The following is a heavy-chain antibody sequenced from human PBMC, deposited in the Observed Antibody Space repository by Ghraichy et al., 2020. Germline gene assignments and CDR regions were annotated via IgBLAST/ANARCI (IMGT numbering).Heavy chain of an antibody. V-gene: IGHV3-30*18. J-gene: IGHJ6*02. D-gene: IGHD3-22*01. CDR3: AKGRDTSGYYSFRGDYYGMDV. CDR1: GFTFSKYG. Sequence: GGSLRLSCAASGFTFSKYGIHWVRQAPGKGLEWVAVISYDGSNKKYAESRRFTISRENSKNKLYLQMNSLRAEDTAVYYCAKGRDTSGYYSFRGDYYGMDVWGQGTTVTVSS. CDR2: ISYDGSNK.